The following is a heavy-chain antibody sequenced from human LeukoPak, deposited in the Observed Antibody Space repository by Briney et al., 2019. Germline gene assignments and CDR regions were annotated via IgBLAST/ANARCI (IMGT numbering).Heavy chain of an antibody. D-gene: IGHD4-17*01. CDR3: AKLIGDYVYYYYYYMDV. CDR2: ISGSGGST. V-gene: IGHV3-23*01. Sequence: GGSLRLSCAASGFTFSSYGMSWVRQAPGKGLEWVSAISGSGGSTYYADSVKGRFTISRNNSKNTLYLQMNSLRAEDTAVYYCAKLIGDYVYYYYYYMDVWGKGTTVTVSS. J-gene: IGHJ6*03. CDR1: GFTFSSYG.